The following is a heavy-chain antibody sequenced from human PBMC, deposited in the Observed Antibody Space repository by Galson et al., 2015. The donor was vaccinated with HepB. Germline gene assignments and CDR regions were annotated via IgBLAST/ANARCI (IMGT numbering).Heavy chain of an antibody. Sequence: SVKVSCKASGDTFSTYAINWVRQAPGQGLEWMGGIIPIFGRANYAQNFQGRVTITADESTNTAYMELSSLKSEDTAVFYCASGPETGAPSYYFAYWGQGALVTVSS. CDR2: IIPIFGRA. D-gene: IGHD1-14*01. CDR3: ASGPETGAPSYYFAY. V-gene: IGHV1-69*13. J-gene: IGHJ4*02. CDR1: GDTFSTYA.